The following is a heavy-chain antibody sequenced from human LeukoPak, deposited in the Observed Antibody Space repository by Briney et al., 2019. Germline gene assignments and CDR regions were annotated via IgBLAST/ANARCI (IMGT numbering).Heavy chain of an antibody. J-gene: IGHJ3*02. D-gene: IGHD3-22*01. Sequence: GGSLRLSCAASGFTVSSNYMSWVRQAPGKGLEWVSVIYSGGSTYYADSVKGRFTISRDNSKNTLYLQMNSLRAEDTAVSYCARDNVYYYDSSGYAFDIWGQGTMVTVSS. CDR1: GFTVSSNY. CDR3: ARDNVYYYDSSGYAFDI. CDR2: IYSGGST. V-gene: IGHV3-53*01.